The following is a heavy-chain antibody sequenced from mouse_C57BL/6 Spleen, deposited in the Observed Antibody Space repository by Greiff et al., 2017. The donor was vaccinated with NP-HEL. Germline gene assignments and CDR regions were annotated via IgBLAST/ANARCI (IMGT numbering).Heavy chain of an antibody. CDR3: ARNYGSLYYFDY. V-gene: IGHV1-64*01. D-gene: IGHD1-1*01. Sequence: QVHVKQSGAELVKPGASVKLSCKASGYTFTSYWMHWVKQRPGQGLEWIGMIHPNSGSTNYNEKFKSKATLTVDKSSSTAYMQLSSLTSEDSAVYYCARNYGSLYYFDYWGQGTTLTVSS. CDR1: GYTFTSYW. J-gene: IGHJ2*01. CDR2: IHPNSGST.